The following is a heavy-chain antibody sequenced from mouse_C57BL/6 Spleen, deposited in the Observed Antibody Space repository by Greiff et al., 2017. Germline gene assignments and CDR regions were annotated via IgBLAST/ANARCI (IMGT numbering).Heavy chain of an antibody. CDR3: ARKGPPTTVVAAPGWYFDV. V-gene: IGHV1-42*01. J-gene: IGHJ1*03. CDR1: GYSFTGYY. D-gene: IGHD1-1*01. Sequence: VQLKESGPELVKPGASVKISCKASGYSFTGYYMNWVKQSPEKSLEWIGEINPSTGGTTYNQKFKAKATLTVDKSSSTAYLQLKSLTSEDSAVYYCARKGPPTTVVAAPGWYFDVWGTGTTVTVTS. CDR2: INPSTGGT.